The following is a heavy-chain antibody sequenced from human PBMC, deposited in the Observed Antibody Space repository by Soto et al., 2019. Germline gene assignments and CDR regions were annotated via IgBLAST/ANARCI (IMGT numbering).Heavy chain of an antibody. V-gene: IGHV4-30-2*01. J-gene: IGHJ4*02. D-gene: IGHD1-1*01. CDR1: GGSISSGDYS. CDR2: IYHSGST. Sequence: QLQLQESGSGLVKPSQTLSLTCAVAGGSISSGDYSWTWIRQPPGKGLEWLGYIYHSGSTYYNPSLKRRVTISVDRSKNQFSLRLSSVTAADTAVYYCAIYRRLQPRFDYWGQGTLVTVSS. CDR3: AIYRRLQPRFDY.